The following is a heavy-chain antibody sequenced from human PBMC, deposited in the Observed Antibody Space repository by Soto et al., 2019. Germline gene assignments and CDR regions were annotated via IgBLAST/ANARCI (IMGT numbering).Heavy chain of an antibody. Sequence: EVQLVESGGGLVQPGRSLRLSCAASGFTFDDYAMHWVRQAPGKGLEWVSGISWNSGSIGYADSVKGRFTISRDNAKNSLYLQMNSLRAEDTALYYCAKWAGGLVVAATANTFDYWGQGTLVTVSS. CDR3: AKWAGGLVVAATANTFDY. D-gene: IGHD2-15*01. CDR2: ISWNSGSI. CDR1: GFTFDDYA. J-gene: IGHJ4*02. V-gene: IGHV3-9*01.